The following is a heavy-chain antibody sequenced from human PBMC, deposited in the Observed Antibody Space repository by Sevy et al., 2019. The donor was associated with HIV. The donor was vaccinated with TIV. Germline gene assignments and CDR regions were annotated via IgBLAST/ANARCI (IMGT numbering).Heavy chain of an antibody. J-gene: IGHJ4*02. D-gene: IGHD3-10*01. V-gene: IGHV3-23*01. Sequence: GSLRLSCAASGFTFSTYAMTWVRQAPGKGLEWVSVISYSSGDTYYADSVKGRFTISRDNSKNRLFLQMNSLRAEDTAVYYCAKDRVSGAYYSGDFDCWGQGTLVTVSS. CDR3: AKDRVSGAYYSGDFDC. CDR1: GFTFSTYA. CDR2: ISYSSGDT.